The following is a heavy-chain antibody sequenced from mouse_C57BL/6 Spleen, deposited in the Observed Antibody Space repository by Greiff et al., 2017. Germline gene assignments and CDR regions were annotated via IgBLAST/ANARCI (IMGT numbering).Heavy chain of an antibody. CDR2: IHPNSGST. CDR3: ASPITTVVATPYWYFDV. J-gene: IGHJ1*03. V-gene: IGHV1-64*01. D-gene: IGHD1-1*01. CDR1: GYTFTSYW. Sequence: VQLQQPGAELVKPGASVKLSCKASGYTFTSYWMHWVKQRPGQGLEWIGMIHPNSGSTNYNEKFKSKATLTVDKSSSTAYMQLSSLTSEDSAVYYCASPITTVVATPYWYFDVWGTGTTVTVSS.